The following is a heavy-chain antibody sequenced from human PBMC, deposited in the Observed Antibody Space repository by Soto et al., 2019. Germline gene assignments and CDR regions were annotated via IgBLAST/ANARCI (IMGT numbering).Heavy chain of an antibody. J-gene: IGHJ4*02. CDR1: GFSLSTSGVG. Sequence: QITLKESGPTLVKPTQTLTLTCTFSGFSLSTSGVGVGWIRQPPGKALEWLALIYWNDDKRYSPSLKSRLTITKDTSKNQVVLTMTNMDPVDTATYYCAHRGRSLYQPLLYFDYWGQGTLVTVSS. V-gene: IGHV2-5*01. CDR3: AHRGRSLYQPLLYFDY. D-gene: IGHD2-2*01. CDR2: IYWNDDK.